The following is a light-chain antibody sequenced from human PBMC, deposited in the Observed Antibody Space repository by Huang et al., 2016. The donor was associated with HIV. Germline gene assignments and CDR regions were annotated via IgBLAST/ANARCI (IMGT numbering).Light chain of an antibody. J-gene: IGKJ2*01. CDR1: ESVNSN. CDR2: GAS. Sequence: EIVMTQSPATLSVSPGERATLSGRASESVNSNLAWYQQKPGQAPRFLIYGASTRATGIPARFSGSGSGTEVTLTISSLQSEDFAVYYCQQYNNWPYTFGQGTKLEIK. CDR3: QQYNNWPYT. V-gene: IGKV3-15*01.